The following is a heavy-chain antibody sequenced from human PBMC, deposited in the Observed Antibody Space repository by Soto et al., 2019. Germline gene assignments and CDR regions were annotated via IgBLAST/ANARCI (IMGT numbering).Heavy chain of an antibody. D-gene: IGHD4-17*01. Sequence: ASVKVSCKASGYTFTSYAMHWVRQAPGQRLEWMGWINAGNGNTKYSQKLQGRVTMTTDTSTSTAYMELRSLRSDDTAVYYCARDPGPSTTVTTSDYWGQGTLVTVSS. CDR2: INAGNGNT. J-gene: IGHJ4*02. CDR3: ARDPGPSTTVTTSDY. CDR1: GYTFTSYA. V-gene: IGHV1-3*01.